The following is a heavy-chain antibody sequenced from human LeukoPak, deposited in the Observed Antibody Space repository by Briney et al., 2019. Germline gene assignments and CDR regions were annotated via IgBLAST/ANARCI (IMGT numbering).Heavy chain of an antibody. J-gene: IGHJ4*02. CDR1: GFTFSSYA. CDR3: ARDYFYCSSTSCPSDY. V-gene: IGHV3-23*01. Sequence: GGSLRLSCAASGFTFSSYAMSWVRQAPGKGLEWVSAISGSGGSTYYADSVKGRFTISRDNAKNSLYLQMNSLRAEDTAVYYCARDYFYCSSTSCPSDYWGQGTLVTVSS. D-gene: IGHD2-2*01. CDR2: ISGSGGST.